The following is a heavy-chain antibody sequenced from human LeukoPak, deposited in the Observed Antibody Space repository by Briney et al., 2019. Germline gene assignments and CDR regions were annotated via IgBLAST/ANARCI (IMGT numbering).Heavy chain of an antibody. CDR1: GFTFSSYA. V-gene: IGHV3-23*01. D-gene: IGHD4-23*01. CDR3: AKDLVIRSVVNYYFDY. J-gene: IGHJ4*02. CDR2: ISGSGGST. Sequence: GGSLRLSCAASGFTFSSYAMSRVRQAPGKGLEWVSAISGSGGSTYYADSVKGRFTISRDNSKNTLYLQMNSLRAEDTAVYYCAKDLVIRSVVNYYFDYWGQGTLVTVSS.